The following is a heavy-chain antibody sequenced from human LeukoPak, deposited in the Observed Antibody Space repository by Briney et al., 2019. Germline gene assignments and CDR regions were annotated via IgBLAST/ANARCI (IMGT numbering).Heavy chain of an antibody. D-gene: IGHD4-17*01. V-gene: IGHV3-23*01. CDR2: ISGSGGST. CDR1: GFTFSSYA. CDR3: AKSSFRETTVPPPSFDY. J-gene: IGHJ4*02. Sequence: SGGSLRLSCAASGFTFSSYAMSWVRQAPGKGLEWVSAISGSGGSTYYADSVKGRFTISRDNSKNTLYLQMNSLRAEDTAVYYCAKSSFRETTVPPPSFDYWGQGTLVTVSS.